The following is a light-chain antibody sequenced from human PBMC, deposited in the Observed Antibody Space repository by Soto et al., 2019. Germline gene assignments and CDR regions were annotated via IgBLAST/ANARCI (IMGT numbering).Light chain of an antibody. CDR2: DVS. CDR1: LSIAAS. J-gene: IGKJ1*01. CDR3: QQYDYSRT. Sequence: DVQMTQSPSTLSASVGDSVTITCRASLSIAASLAWYQLKPGEAPKLLIYDVSNLESGVPSRFSGSGSGTEFSLTIRSLHPDDFATYYCQQYDYSRTFGQGTKVEIK. V-gene: IGKV1-5*01.